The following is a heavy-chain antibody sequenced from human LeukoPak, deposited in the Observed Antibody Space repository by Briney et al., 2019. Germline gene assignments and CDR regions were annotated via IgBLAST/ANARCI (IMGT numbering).Heavy chain of an antibody. CDR3: ARDLGQYDNKAFDI. CDR1: GGSISSGSYY. V-gene: IGHV4-61*09. Sequence: SETLSLTCTVSGGSISSGSYYWSWIRQPAGKGLEWIGHIYTSGSTNYNPSLKSRVTISVDTSKNQFSLKLSSVTAADTAVYYCARDLGQYDNKAFDIWGQGTMVTVSS. J-gene: IGHJ3*02. D-gene: IGHD3-22*01. CDR2: IYTSGST.